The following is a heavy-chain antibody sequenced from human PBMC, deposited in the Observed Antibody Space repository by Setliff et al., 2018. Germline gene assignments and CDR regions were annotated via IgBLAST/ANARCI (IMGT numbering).Heavy chain of an antibody. J-gene: IGHJ4*02. D-gene: IGHD3-3*01. Sequence: PSETLSLTCTVYGGSFSDYYWGWVRQPPGKGLEWIGEINHSGNTNYNPSLNSRVSVSVDTPTNQFSLKVFSVTAADTAVYYCRFWSSYYKNDYWAQGTLVTVSS. CDR1: GGSFSDYY. CDR3: RFWSSYYKNDY. CDR2: INHSGNT. V-gene: IGHV4-34*01.